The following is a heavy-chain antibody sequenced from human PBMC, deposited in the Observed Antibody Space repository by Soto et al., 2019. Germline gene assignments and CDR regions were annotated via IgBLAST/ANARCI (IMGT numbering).Heavy chain of an antibody. D-gene: IGHD2-2*01. Sequence: QVQLQESGPGLVKPSETLSLTCTVSGGSISSYYWSWIRQPPGKGLEWIGYIYYSGSTNYNPSLKSRVTISVDTSKNQFSLKLSSVTAADTAVYYCARAEKIGYCSSTSCRNWFDPWGQGTLVTVSS. V-gene: IGHV4-59*08. J-gene: IGHJ5*02. CDR2: IYYSGST. CDR3: ARAEKIGYCSSTSCRNWFDP. CDR1: GGSISSYY.